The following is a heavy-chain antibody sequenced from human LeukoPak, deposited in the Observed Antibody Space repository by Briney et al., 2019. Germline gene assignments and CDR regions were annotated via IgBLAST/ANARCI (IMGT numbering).Heavy chain of an antibody. J-gene: IGHJ4*02. V-gene: IGHV1-46*01. Sequence: ASVKVSCKASGYTFTSYYMHWVRQAPGQGLEWMGIINPSGGSTSYAQKFQGRVTMTRDMSTSTVYMELSSLRSEDTAVYYCARVRRYYDSSGYLGYWGQGTLDTVSS. D-gene: IGHD3-22*01. CDR3: ARVRRYYDSSGYLGY. CDR2: INPSGGST. CDR1: GYTFTSYY.